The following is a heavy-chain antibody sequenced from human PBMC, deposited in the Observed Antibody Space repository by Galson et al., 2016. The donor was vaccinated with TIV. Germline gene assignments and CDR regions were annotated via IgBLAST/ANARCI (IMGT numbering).Heavy chain of an antibody. J-gene: IGHJ4*02. D-gene: IGHD3-16*01. V-gene: IGHV3-7*03. CDR1: GFTFGSYW. CDR2: IKQDGSEK. Sequence: SLRLSCAASGFTFGSYWMSWVRQAPGKGLEWVANIKQDGSEKYYVDSVKGRFTISRDNAKNSQYLQMNSLRAEDTAVYYCARDYAGWGQGTLVTVSS. CDR3: ARDYAG.